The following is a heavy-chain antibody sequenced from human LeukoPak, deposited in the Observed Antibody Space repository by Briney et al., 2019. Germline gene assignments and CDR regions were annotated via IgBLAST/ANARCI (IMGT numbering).Heavy chain of an antibody. D-gene: IGHD3-10*01. CDR2: ISYDGSNK. V-gene: IGHV3-30-3*01. CDR1: GFTFSSYA. CDR3: ARDNVGSYYYGSGSYIH. J-gene: IGHJ4*02. Sequence: GGSLRLSCAASGFTFSSYAMHWVRQAPGKGLEWVAVISYDGSNKYYADSVKGRFTISRDNSKNTLYLQMDSLRAEDTAVYYCARDNVGSYYYGSGSYIHWGQGTLVTVSS.